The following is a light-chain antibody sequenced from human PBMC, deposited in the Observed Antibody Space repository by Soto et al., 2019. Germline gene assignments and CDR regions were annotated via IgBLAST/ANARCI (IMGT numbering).Light chain of an antibody. CDR2: AAS. V-gene: IGKV1-12*01. Sequence: DIHMTQSPSSLSASVGDRVTITCRAGQSVSTYLNWYQPKPGKAPKLXIYAASSLQSGVPSGFSGSGSGTDFTRTISSLQPEDFATYYCQQANSFPLTFGGGTKVDIK. J-gene: IGKJ4*01. CDR3: QQANSFPLT. CDR1: QSVSTY.